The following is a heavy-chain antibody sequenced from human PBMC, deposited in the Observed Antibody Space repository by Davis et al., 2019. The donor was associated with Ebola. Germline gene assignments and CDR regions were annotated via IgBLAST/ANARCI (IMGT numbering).Heavy chain of an antibody. J-gene: IGHJ4*02. Sequence: SETLSLTCAVYGGSFSGYYWSWIRQPPGKGLEWIGYIYHSGSTIYNPSLKSRVTISLDMSKNQFSLKLNSVTAADTALYYCARVLGNGDLLLDYWGQGTLVTVSS. CDR3: ARVLGNGDLLLDY. CDR2: IYHSGST. D-gene: IGHD4-17*01. CDR1: GGSFSGYY. V-gene: IGHV4-34*01.